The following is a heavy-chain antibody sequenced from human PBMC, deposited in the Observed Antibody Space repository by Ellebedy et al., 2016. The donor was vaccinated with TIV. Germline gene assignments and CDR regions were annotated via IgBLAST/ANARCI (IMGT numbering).Heavy chain of an antibody. CDR1: GFTFSSYA. Sequence: GESLKISXAASGFTFSSYAMHWVRQAPGKGLEWVAVISYDGSNKYYADSVKGRFTISRDNSKNTLYLQMNSLRAEDTAVYYYARGAGGMDVWGQGTTVTVSS. J-gene: IGHJ6*02. CDR3: ARGAGGMDV. V-gene: IGHV3-30-3*01. CDR2: ISYDGSNK.